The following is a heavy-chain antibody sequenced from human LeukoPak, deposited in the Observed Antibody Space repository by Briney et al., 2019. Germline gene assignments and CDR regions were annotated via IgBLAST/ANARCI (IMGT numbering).Heavy chain of an antibody. CDR1: GLTFSKAW. V-gene: IGHV3-15*01. D-gene: IGHD1-26*01. CDR3: TTELRWELNLDY. CDR2: IKSKTDGETT. J-gene: IGHJ4*02. Sequence: PGGSLRLSCAASGLTFSKAWMRWVRQAPGKGLEWVGRIKSKTDGETTDYAAPVKGRFIISRDDSENTLYLQMNSLKTEDTAVYYCTTELRWELNLDYWGQGTLVTVSS.